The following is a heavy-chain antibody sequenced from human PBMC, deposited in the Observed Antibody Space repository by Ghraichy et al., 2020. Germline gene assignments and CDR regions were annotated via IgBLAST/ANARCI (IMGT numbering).Heavy chain of an antibody. CDR3: ARASRVVRFYYYDGMDV. J-gene: IGHJ6*02. D-gene: IGHD4-23*01. V-gene: IGHV3-48*02. CDR1: GFRLSDYN. CDR2: ISISSRSI. Sequence: GGSLRLSCVGSGFRLSDYNMNWVRHSPGKGLEWVAYISISSRSIFYADSVKGRFTISRDNAQNSLSLQMNSLRDEDTALYYCARASRVVRFYYYDGMDVWGQGTTVTVSS.